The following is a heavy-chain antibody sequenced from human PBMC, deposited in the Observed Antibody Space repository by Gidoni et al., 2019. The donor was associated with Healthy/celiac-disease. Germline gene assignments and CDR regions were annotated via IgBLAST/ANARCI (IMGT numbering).Heavy chain of an antibody. CDR1: GFTFRSYG. V-gene: IGHV3-30*18. CDR2: ISYDGSNK. Sequence: QVQLVESGGGVVQPGRSLRLSCAASGFTFRSYGMHWVRQAPGKGLEWVAVISYDGSNKYYADSVKGRFTISRDNSKNTLYLQMNSLRAEDTAVYYCAKGSRYFDWLLRPDYWGQGTLVTVSS. CDR3: AKGSRYFDWLLRPDY. D-gene: IGHD3-9*01. J-gene: IGHJ4*02.